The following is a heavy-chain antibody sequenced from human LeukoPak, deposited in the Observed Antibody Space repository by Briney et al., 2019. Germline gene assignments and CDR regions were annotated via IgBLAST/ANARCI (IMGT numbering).Heavy chain of an antibody. Sequence: ASVKVSLKASGYTFTGYHKHWVRLPPGQGLEWMGWINANSGGTNYAQKFQGRVTMTSDTSISTAYMELSRMRSDDTAVYYCAKRAIDYYDSNGYYSSYFFDYWGQGTLVTVSS. CDR3: AKRAIDYYDSNGYYSSYFFDY. J-gene: IGHJ4*02. D-gene: IGHD3-22*01. V-gene: IGHV1-2*02. CDR2: INANSGGT. CDR1: GYTFTGYH.